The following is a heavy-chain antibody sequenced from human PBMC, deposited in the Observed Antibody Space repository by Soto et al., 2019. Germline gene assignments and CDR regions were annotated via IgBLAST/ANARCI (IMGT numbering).Heavy chain of an antibody. V-gene: IGHV3-23*01. CDR1: GFTFSSHV. Sequence: EVQLWESGGGLVQPGGSLRLSCAVSGFTFSSHVMSWVRQAPGKGLEWVSAISGTGGTYYADSVKGRFTISRDNSKNALYLQMNNLRDEDTAVYYCAKDRRGAYCSGGICYSPDYWGQGPLVIVSS. CDR2: ISGTGGT. J-gene: IGHJ4*02. CDR3: AKDRRGAYCSGGICYSPDY. D-gene: IGHD2-15*01.